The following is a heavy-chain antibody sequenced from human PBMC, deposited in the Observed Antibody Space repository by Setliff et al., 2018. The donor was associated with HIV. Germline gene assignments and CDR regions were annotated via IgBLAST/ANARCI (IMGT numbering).Heavy chain of an antibody. CDR2: INPGNGNT. J-gene: IGHJ3*02. Sequence: ASVKVSCKASGYTFTNYAIHWVRQAPGQRLEWMGWINPGNGNTKYSRKFQGRVTITRDTSATTAYMELSSLRSEDTAIFYCAREPIGGDDAFDIWGQGTMVTVSS. V-gene: IGHV1-3*01. CDR3: AREPIGGDDAFDI. CDR1: GYTFTNYA. D-gene: IGHD2-21*02.